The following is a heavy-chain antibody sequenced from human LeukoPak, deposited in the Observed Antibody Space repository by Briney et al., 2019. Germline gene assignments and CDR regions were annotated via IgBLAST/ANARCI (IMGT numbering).Heavy chain of an antibody. Sequence: PGGSLRLSCAASGFTFSSYSMNWVRQAPGKGLEWVSSISSSSSYIYYADSVKGRFTISRDNAKNSLYLQMNSLRAEDTAVYYCARMGESSSWHNYYYYYYMDVWGKGTTVTVSS. J-gene: IGHJ6*03. CDR1: GFTFSSYS. V-gene: IGHV3-21*01. CDR3: ARMGESSSWHNYYYYYYMDV. CDR2: ISSSSSYI. D-gene: IGHD6-13*01.